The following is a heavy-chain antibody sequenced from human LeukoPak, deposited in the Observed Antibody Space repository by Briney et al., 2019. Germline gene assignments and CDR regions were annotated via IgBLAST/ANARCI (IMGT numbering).Heavy chain of an antibody. Sequence: GASVKVSCKSSGYTFTAYYIHWVRQAPGQGLEWMGWIYPNSGGTNYAQKFQGRVTMTRDTSISTAYLELSGLRSDDTAVYYCAREKIVGATILDYWGQGTLVTVSS. J-gene: IGHJ4*02. CDR2: IYPNSGGT. CDR3: AREKIVGATILDY. V-gene: IGHV1-2*02. CDR1: GYTFTAYY. D-gene: IGHD1-26*01.